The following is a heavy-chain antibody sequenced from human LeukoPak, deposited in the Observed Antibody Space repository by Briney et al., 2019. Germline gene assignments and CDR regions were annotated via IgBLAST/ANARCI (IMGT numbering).Heavy chain of an antibody. V-gene: IGHV3-66*02. D-gene: IGHD2-2*02. Sequence: GGSLRLSCAASGFTVSSNYMSWVRQAPGKGLEWVSVIYSGGSTYYADSVKGRFTISRDNSKNTLYLQMNSLRAEDTAVYYCARALGYCSSTSCYSDYWGQGTLVTVSS. CDR3: ARALGYCSSTSCYSDY. CDR1: GFTVSSNY. CDR2: IYSGGST. J-gene: IGHJ4*02.